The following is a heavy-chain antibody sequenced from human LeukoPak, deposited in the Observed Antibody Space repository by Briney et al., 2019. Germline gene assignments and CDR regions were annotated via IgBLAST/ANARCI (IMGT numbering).Heavy chain of an antibody. CDR1: GLTFDDYA. CDR2: ISWNIGNV. CDR3: AKACGGSNLGGAFDI. J-gene: IGHJ3*02. D-gene: IGHD2-15*01. Sequence: GRSLRLSCAASGLTFDDYAMHWVRQAPGKGLEWVSGISWNIGNVGYGDSVKGRFTISRDNAKNSLYLQMNSLRTEDTALYYCAKACGGSNLGGAFDIWGQGTMVTVSS. V-gene: IGHV3-9*01.